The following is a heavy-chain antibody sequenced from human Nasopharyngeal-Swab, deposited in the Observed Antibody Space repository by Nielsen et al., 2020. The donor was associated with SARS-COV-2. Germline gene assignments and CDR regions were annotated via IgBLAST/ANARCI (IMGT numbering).Heavy chain of an antibody. J-gene: IGHJ6*03. CDR1: GGTFSSYA. CDR3: ARDLSPGYYYYYMDV. Sequence: SVQVSCKASGGTFSSYAISWVRQAPGQGLEWMGGIIPIFGTANYAQKFQGRVTITADESTSTAYMELSSLRSEDTAVYYCARDLSPGYYYYYMDVWGKGTTVTVSS. CDR2: IIPIFGTA. V-gene: IGHV1-69*13. D-gene: IGHD3-10*01.